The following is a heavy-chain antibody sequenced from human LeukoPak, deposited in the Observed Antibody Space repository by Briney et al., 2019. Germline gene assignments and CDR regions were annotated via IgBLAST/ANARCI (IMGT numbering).Heavy chain of an antibody. D-gene: IGHD3-10*01. CDR1: GFTFSSYA. V-gene: IGHV3-30*04. CDR2: ISYDGSNK. Sequence: GGSLRLSCAASGFTFSSYAMHWVRQAPGKGLEWVAVISYDGSNKYYADSVKGRFTISRDNSKNTLYLQMNSLRAEDTAVYYCAKDRDTMVRGVNYGFDYWGQGTLVTVSS. CDR3: AKDRDTMVRGVNYGFDY. J-gene: IGHJ4*02.